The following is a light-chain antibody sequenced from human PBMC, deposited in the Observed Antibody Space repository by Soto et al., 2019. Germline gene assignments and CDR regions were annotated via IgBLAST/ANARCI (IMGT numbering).Light chain of an antibody. CDR3: QQYNKWPPLT. J-gene: IGKJ4*01. Sequence: EIVLTQSPGTLSLSPGERATLSCRASQGFSSDSLAWYQQKPGQAPRLLIYGASTRATGIPARFSGSGSGTEFTLTISSLQSEDFAVYYCQQYNKWPPLTFGGGTKVDIK. V-gene: IGKV3-15*01. CDR1: QGFSSD. CDR2: GAS.